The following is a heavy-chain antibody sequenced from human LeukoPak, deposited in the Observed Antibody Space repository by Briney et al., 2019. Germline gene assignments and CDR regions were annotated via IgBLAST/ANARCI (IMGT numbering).Heavy chain of an antibody. D-gene: IGHD2-15*01. CDR2: IYATGST. CDR3: ARRLPLNWFDP. CDR1: GDSFSSVSYY. V-gene: IGHV4-61*02. J-gene: IGHJ5*02. Sequence: SETLSLTCTVSGDSFSSVSYYWSWIRQPAGKGLEWIGRIYATGSTNYNPSLKSRVTISVDTSKNQFSLKLSSVTAADTAVYYCARRLPLNWFDPWGQGTLVTVSS.